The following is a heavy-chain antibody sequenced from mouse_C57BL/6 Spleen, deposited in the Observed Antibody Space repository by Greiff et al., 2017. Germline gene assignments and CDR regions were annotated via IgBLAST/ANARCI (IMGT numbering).Heavy chain of an antibody. CDR3: ARNWAWLAY. V-gene: IGHV1-26*01. Sequence: VQLQQSGPELVKPGASVKISCKASGYTFTDYYMNWVKQSHGKSLEWIGDINPNNGGTSYNQKFKGKATLTVDKASSPAYMELRRLTSEYSAVYYCARNWAWLAYWGQGTLVTVPA. D-gene: IGHD4-1*01. CDR1: GYTFTDYY. J-gene: IGHJ3*01. CDR2: INPNNGGT.